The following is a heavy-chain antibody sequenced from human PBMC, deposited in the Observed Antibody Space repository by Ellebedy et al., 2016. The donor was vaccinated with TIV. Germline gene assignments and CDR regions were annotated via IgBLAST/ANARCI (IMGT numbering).Heavy chain of an antibody. CDR3: ARDVPGYCSGGSCYFDY. CDR2: IYTSGST. J-gene: IGHJ4*02. V-gene: IGHV4-39*07. Sequence: SETLSLTXTVSGGSISSSSSYWGWIRQPPGKGLEWIGSIYTSGSTNYNPSLKSRVTMSVDTSKNQFSLKLSSVTAADTAVYYCARDVPGYCSGGSCYFDYWGQGTLVTVSS. CDR1: GGSISSSSSY. D-gene: IGHD2-15*01.